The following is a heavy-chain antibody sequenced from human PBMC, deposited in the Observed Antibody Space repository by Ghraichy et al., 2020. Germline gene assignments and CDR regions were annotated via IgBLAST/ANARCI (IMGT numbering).Heavy chain of an antibody. J-gene: IGHJ2*01. V-gene: IGHV4-31*03. CDR2: IFYSGST. CDR3: ARRNWVAGYFDL. D-gene: IGHD7-27*01. Sequence: SETLSLTCTVSGGSISRGGYYWSWIRQHPGKGLEWIGYIFYSGSTYYNPSLKSRVTISADTSKNQFSLKLSSVTAADTAVYYCARRNWVAGYFDLWGRGTLVTVSP. CDR1: GGSISRGGYY.